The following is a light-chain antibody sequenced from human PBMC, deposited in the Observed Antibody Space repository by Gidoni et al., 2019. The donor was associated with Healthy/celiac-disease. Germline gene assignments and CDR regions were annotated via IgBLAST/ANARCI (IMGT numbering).Light chain of an antibody. CDR2: EGS. Sequence: QSALTQPASVSASPGQSIPISCTGTSSAVGSYNLVSWYQQHPGKAPKLMIYEGSKRPSGVSNRLSGSKSGNTASLTISGLQAEDEADYYCCSYAGSSTHVVFGGGTKLTVL. CDR3: CSYAGSSTHVV. J-gene: IGLJ2*01. CDR1: SSAVGSYNL. V-gene: IGLV2-23*01.